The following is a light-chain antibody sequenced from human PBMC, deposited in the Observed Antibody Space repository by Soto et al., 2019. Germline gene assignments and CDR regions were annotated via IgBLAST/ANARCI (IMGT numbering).Light chain of an antibody. CDR3: SSYASGAIVI. J-gene: IGLJ2*01. Sequence: QSALTQPPSVSGAPGQSVTISCTGTSGDVGTHNRVSWYRQPPGTAPKLLIYEVSNRTSGVPDRFSVSKSGNTASLTISGLQDEAEADYYCSSYASGAIVIFGGGTKLTVL. CDR2: EVS. CDR1: SGDVGTHNR. V-gene: IGLV2-18*02.